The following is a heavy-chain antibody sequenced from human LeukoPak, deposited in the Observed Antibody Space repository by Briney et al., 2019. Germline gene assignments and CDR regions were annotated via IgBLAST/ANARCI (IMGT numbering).Heavy chain of an antibody. CDR1: EYSFTSYW. J-gene: IGHJ6*02. V-gene: IGHV5-51*01. Sequence: GESLKISCKGSEYSFTSYWIGWVRQTPGKGLEWMGIIYPGDSDTRYSPSFQGQVTISADKSISTAYLQWSSLKASDTAMYYCARQAPYGSGSSSYYGMDVWGQGTTVTVSS. CDR2: IYPGDSDT. D-gene: IGHD3-10*01. CDR3: ARQAPYGSGSSSYYGMDV.